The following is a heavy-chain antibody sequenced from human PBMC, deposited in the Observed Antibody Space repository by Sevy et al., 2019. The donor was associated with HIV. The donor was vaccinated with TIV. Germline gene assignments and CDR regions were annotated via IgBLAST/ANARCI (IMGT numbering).Heavy chain of an antibody. CDR3: ARESIEVAGIGYYFHS. D-gene: IGHD6-13*01. Sequence: GGSLRLSCAASGFTFNSDGMHWVRQAPGKGLEWVAVIWYDGTNKEYADSVKGRFTISRDNSKNTLYLQMNSLRAEDTAVYYCARESIEVAGIGYYFHSWGQGTLVTVSS. J-gene: IGHJ4*02. V-gene: IGHV3-33*01. CDR1: GFTFNSDG. CDR2: IWYDGTNK.